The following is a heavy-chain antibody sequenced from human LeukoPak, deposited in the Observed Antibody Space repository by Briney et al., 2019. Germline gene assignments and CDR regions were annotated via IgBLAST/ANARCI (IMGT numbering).Heavy chain of an antibody. J-gene: IGHJ4*02. CDR2: IYSGGST. CDR3: ARVGADYYGSGSYYTPYYFDY. Sequence: GGSLRLSCAASGFTFSSHWMSWVRQAPGKGLEWVSVIYSGGSTYYADSVKGRFTISRDNSKNTLYLQMNSLRAEDTAVYYCARVGADYYGSGSYYTPYYFDYWGQGTLVTVSS. D-gene: IGHD3-10*01. CDR1: GFTFSSHW. V-gene: IGHV3-53*01.